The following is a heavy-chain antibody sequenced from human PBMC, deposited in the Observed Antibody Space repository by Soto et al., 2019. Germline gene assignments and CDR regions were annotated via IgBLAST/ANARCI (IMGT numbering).Heavy chain of an antibody. D-gene: IGHD3-3*01. CDR1: GYTLTELS. J-gene: IGHJ4*02. CDR3: ATVLSLDFWSGSPPWAPDY. V-gene: IGHV1-24*01. CDR2: FDPEDGET. Sequence: GASVKVSCKVSGYTLTELSMHWVRQAPGKGLEWMGGFDPEDGETIYAQKFQGRVTMTEDTSTDTAYMELSSLRSEDTAVYYCATVLSLDFWSGSPPWAPDYWGQGTLVTVSS.